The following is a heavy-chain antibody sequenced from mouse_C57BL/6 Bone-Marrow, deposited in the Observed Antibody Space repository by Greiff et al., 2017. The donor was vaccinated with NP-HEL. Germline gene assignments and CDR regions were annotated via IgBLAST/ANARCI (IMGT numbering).Heavy chain of an antibody. Sequence: EVKLVESGGGLVQPGGSMKLSCVASGFTFSNYWMNWVRQSPEKGLEWVAQIRLKSDNYATHYAESVKGRFTISRDDSKSSVYLQMNNLRAEDTGIYYCTGRRSSYWYFDVWGTGTTVTVSS. CDR2: IRLKSDNYAT. CDR3: TGRRSSYWYFDV. J-gene: IGHJ1*03. V-gene: IGHV6-3*01. D-gene: IGHD1-1*01. CDR1: GFTFSNYW.